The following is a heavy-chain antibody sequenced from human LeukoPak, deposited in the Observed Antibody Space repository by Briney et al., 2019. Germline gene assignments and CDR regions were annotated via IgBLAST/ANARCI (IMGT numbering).Heavy chain of an antibody. CDR2: LRGDGET. Sequence: GGSLRLSCVASGFIFRDYAMSWVRQTPAGGLEWVSSLRGDGETFYTGSVKGRFTLSRDHSRNTVYLQLSNLRVEDTAVYYCAKASWVSSADAVLWGQGTLVTVS. V-gene: IGHV3-23*01. J-gene: IGHJ4*02. CDR1: GFIFRDYA. CDR3: AKASWVSSADAVL. D-gene: IGHD3-16*01.